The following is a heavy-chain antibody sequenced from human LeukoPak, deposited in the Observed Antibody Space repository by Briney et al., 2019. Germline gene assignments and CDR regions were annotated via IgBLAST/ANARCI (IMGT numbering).Heavy chain of an antibody. CDR3: ATPITTPGAFDI. CDR1: SITFTKAW. CDR2: IVSETVGGRT. J-gene: IGHJ4*02. V-gene: IGHV3-15*07. Sequence: GGSLRLSCAASSITFTKAWMNWVRQAPGKGLEWVARIVSETVGGRTDYAASVKGRFTISRDDSKSTLFLQMSRLKIEDTAVYYCATPITTPGAFDIWGQGVLVTVSS. D-gene: IGHD1-1*01.